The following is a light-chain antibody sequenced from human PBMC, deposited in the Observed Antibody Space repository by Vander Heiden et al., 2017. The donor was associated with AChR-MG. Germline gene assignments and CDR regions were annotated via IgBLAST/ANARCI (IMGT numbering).Light chain of an antibody. CDR2: SNN. J-gene: IGLJ3*02. CDR3: AAWDDSLNGPWV. Sequence: QSVLTQPPSASGTPGQRFTISCSGSSSNIGSNDVNWYQQPPGTAPNLLIYSNNQRPSGVPDRFSGSKSGTSAALAISGLQSEDEADYYCAAWDDSLNGPWVFGGGTKLTVL. CDR1: SSNIGSND. V-gene: IGLV1-44*01.